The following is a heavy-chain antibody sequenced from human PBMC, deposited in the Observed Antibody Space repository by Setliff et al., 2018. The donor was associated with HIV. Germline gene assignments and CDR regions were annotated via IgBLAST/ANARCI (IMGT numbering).Heavy chain of an antibody. Sequence: LSLTCTVSGGSISTYYWSWIRQPPGKGLEWIGYVYYSGTTNYNPSLKSRVTISVDTSKNQFSLSLNSVTAADTAVYYCARKHLFNVFDYWGQGTLVTVSS. CDR2: VYYSGTT. CDR1: GGSISTYY. J-gene: IGHJ4*02. V-gene: IGHV4-59*03. CDR3: ARKHLFNVFDY.